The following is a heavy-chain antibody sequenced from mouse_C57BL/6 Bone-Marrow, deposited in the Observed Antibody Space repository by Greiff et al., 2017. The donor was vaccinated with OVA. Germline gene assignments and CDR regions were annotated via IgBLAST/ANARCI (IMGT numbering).Heavy chain of an antibody. J-gene: IGHJ3*01. CDR1: GFTFSSYG. CDR2: ISSGGSYT. D-gene: IGHD1-1*01. CDR3: ARHHYYGSSYVGWFAY. Sequence: EVKLQESGGDLVKPGGSLKLSCAASGFTFSSYGMSWVRQTPDKRLEWVATISSGGSYTYYPDSVKGRFTISRDNAKNTLYLQMSSLKSEDTAMYYCARHHYYGSSYVGWFAYWGQGTLVTVSA. V-gene: IGHV5-6*01.